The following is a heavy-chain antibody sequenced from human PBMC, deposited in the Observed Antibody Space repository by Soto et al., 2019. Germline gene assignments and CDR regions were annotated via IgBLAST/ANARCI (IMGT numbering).Heavy chain of an antibody. CDR2: IVVGSGNT. V-gene: IGHV1-58*01. CDR1: GFTFTSSA. CDR3: AAGKGSGYYLEYFQH. Sequence: SVKVSCKASGFTFTSSAVQWVRQARGQRLEWIGWIVVGSGNTNYAQKFQERVTITRDMSTSTAYMELSSLRSEDTAVYYCAAGKGSGYYLEYFQHWGQGTLVTVS. D-gene: IGHD3-22*01. J-gene: IGHJ1*01.